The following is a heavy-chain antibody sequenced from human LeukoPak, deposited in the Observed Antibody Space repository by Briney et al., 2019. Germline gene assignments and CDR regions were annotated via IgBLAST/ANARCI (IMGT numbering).Heavy chain of an antibody. CDR3: ATDRGYSYGYRGDNPFDY. CDR2: FDPEDGET. J-gene: IGHJ4*02. Sequence: APVKVSCKVSGYTLTESSMHWVRQAPGKGLEWMGGFDPEDGETIYAQKFQGRVTMTEDTSTDTAYMELSSLRSGDTAVYYCATDRGYSYGYRGDNPFDYWGQGTLVTVSS. V-gene: IGHV1-24*01. CDR1: GYTLTESS. D-gene: IGHD5-18*01.